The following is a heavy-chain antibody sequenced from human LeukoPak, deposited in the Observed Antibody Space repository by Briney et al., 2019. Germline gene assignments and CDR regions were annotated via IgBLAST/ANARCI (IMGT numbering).Heavy chain of an antibody. CDR2: ISDYNGHT. CDR1: GYTFTGYG. V-gene: IGHV1-18*01. J-gene: IGHJ4*02. D-gene: IGHD3-10*01. CDR3: ARDRYGTGSYDY. Sequence: GASVTVSCKASGYTFTGYGISWVRQAPGQGVEGMGWISDYNGHTNFAQKLQGRVTMTTDTSTNTAYMELRSLLSDDTAVYYCARDRYGTGSYDYWGQGTLVAVSS.